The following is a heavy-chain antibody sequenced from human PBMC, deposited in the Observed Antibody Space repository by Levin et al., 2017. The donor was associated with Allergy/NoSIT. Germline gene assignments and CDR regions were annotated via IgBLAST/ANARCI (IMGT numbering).Heavy chain of an antibody. V-gene: IGHV3-21*01. Sequence: GESLKISCAASGFTFSRYSMNWVRQAPGKGLEWVSSISPSSTYIYYADSVKGRFTISRDDAKNSLSLQMNSLRAEDTALYYCARALYYYVSGTYYETFDNWGQGTLVTVSS. CDR2: ISPSSTYI. J-gene: IGHJ4*02. D-gene: IGHD3-10*01. CDR3: ARALYYYVSGTYYETFDN. CDR1: GFTFSRYS.